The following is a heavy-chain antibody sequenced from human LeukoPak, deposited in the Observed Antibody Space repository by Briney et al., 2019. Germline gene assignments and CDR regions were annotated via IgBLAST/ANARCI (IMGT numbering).Heavy chain of an antibody. J-gene: IGHJ4*02. CDR2: FNPSGGST. V-gene: IGHV1-46*01. CDR1: VYTFTSYY. CDR3: ARDGPRIAALGEDFDY. Sequence: ASVKVSCKASVYTFTSYYMHSVRQAPGQGLEWMGIFNPSGGSTSYAQKFQGRVTMTRDTSTSTVYMELSSLRSEDTAVYYCARDGPRIAALGEDFDYWGQGTLVTVSS. D-gene: IGHD6-6*01.